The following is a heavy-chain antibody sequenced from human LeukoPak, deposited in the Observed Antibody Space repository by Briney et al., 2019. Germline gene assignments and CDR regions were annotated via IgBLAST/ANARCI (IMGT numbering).Heavy chain of an antibody. J-gene: IGHJ5*02. CDR1: GGSITSYY. V-gene: IGHV4-59*01. CDR3: ARGGRYYDLFDP. CDR2: IYYSGTT. D-gene: IGHD1-26*01. Sequence: SETLSLTCTVSGGSITSYYWSWIRQSPGKGLEWIGHIYYSGTTNYNPSLKSRVTISIDTSKNQFSLKLSSVTAADTAVYYCARGGRYYDLFDPWGQGTLVTVSS.